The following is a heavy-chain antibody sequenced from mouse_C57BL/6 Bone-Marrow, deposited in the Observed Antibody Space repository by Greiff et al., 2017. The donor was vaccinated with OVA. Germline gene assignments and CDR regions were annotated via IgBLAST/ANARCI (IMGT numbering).Heavy chain of an antibody. D-gene: IGHD2-4*01. J-gene: IGHJ2*01. CDR2: IGPGSGST. Sequence: QVQLKQPGAELVKPGASVKVSCKASGYTFTSYWMHWVKQRPGQGLEWIGKIGPGSGSTYYNEKFKGKATLTADKSSSTAYMQLSSLTSEDSAVYFCAIYYDYDDYFDYWGQGTTLTVSS. V-gene: IGHV1-77*01. CDR3: AIYYDYDDYFDY. CDR1: GYTFTSYW.